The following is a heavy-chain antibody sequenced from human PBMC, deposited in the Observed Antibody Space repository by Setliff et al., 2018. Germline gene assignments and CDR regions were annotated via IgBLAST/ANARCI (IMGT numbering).Heavy chain of an antibody. CDR3: ARVAGRGRYWYFDL. CDR2: ISSSSSYI. Sequence: GGSLRLSCAASGFTFSSYSMNWVRQAPGKGLEWVSSISSSSSYIYYADSVKGRFTISRDNAKNSLYLRMNSLRAEDTAVYYCARVAGRGRYWYFDLWGRGTLVTVSS. V-gene: IGHV3-21*01. J-gene: IGHJ2*01. CDR1: GFTFSSYS.